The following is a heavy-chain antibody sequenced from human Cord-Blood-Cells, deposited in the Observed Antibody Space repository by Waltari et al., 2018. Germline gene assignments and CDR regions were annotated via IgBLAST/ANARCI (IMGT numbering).Heavy chain of an antibody. D-gene: IGHD4-4*01. CDR2: IYHSGST. CDR1: GYSISSGYY. CDR3: ARMGNTVTLSWFDP. V-gene: IGHV4-38-2*02. J-gene: IGHJ5*02. Sequence: QVQLQESGPGLVKPSATLSLTCTVPGYSISSGYYWGWIRPPPGKGLEWIGSIYHSGSTYYNPSLKSRVTISVDTSKNQFSLKLSSVTAADTAVYYCARMGNTVTLSWFDPWGQGTLVTVSS.